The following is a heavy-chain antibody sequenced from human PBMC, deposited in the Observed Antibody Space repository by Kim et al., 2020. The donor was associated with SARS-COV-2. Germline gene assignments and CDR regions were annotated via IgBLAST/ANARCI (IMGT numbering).Heavy chain of an antibody. CDR3: VKERTRGWYDFDY. V-gene: IGHV3-64D*06. CDR1: GFTFSSYA. D-gene: IGHD6-19*01. Sequence: GGSLRLSCSASGFTFSSYAMHWVRQAPGKGLEYVSGISTNGGSTYYADSVKDSFIISRDNSRNMLNLQMSSLGSEDTAVYYCVKERTRGWYDFDYWGQGTLVTVSS. J-gene: IGHJ4*02. CDR2: ISTNGGST.